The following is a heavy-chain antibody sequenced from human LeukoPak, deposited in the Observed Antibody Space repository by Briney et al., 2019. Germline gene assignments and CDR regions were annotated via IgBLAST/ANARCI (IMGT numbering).Heavy chain of an antibody. V-gene: IGHV4-39*01. J-gene: IGHJ4*02. CDR1: GGSISSSNYY. Sequence: PSEILCLTCTVSGGSISSSNYYWGWIRQPPGKGLEWIGSIYYSVSTYYNPSPKSRVTISVDTSKNQFSLKLSSVTAADTAVYYCASGVAATYYFDYWGQGTLVTVSS. D-gene: IGHD2-15*01. CDR3: ASGVAATYYFDY. CDR2: IYYSVST.